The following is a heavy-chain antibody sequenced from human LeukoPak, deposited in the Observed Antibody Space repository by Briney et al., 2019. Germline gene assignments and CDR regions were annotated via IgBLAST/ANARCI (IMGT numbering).Heavy chain of an antibody. CDR3: ARVRPHDFWSGYWIDY. CDR1: GYTFTGYY. V-gene: IGHV1-2*02. J-gene: IGHJ4*02. D-gene: IGHD3-3*01. Sequence: ASVKVSCKASGYTFTGYYMHWVRQAPGQGLEWMGWINPNSGGTNYAQKFQGRVTMTRDTSISTAYMELSRLRSDDTAVYYCARVRPHDFWSGYWIDYWGQGTLVTVSS. CDR2: INPNSGGT.